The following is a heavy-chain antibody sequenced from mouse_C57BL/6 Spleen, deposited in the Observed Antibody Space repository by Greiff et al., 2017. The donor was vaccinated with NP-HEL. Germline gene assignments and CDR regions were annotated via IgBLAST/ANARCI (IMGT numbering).Heavy chain of an antibody. CDR2: IDPETGGT. CDR3: TRGAVVATDY. Sequence: LQESGAELVRPGASVTLSCKASGYTFTDYEMHWVKQTPVHGLEWIGAIDPETGGTAYNQKFKGKAILTADKSSSTAYMELRSLTSEDSAVYYCTRGAVVATDYWGQGTLVTVSA. D-gene: IGHD1-1*01. CDR1: GYTFTDYE. V-gene: IGHV1-15*01. J-gene: IGHJ3*01.